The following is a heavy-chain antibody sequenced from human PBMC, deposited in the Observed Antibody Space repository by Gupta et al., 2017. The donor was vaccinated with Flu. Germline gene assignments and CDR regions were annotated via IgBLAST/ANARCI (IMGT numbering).Heavy chain of an antibody. CDR2: VTDDGGTK. CDR3: ARCVSATYGRYFDS. CDR1: AGSLSDQA. D-gene: IGHD4-17*01. V-gene: IGHV3-23*01. Sequence: EVKLLESGGGLVQPGGPLRLFCAAAAGSLSDQAMTWVRQAPGKGLGWVSGVTDDGGTKFYADSVKGRFTISRDNSENTLYLLMSGLRVEDTGVYFCARCVSATYGRYFDSWGRGTLVTVSS. J-gene: IGHJ4*02.